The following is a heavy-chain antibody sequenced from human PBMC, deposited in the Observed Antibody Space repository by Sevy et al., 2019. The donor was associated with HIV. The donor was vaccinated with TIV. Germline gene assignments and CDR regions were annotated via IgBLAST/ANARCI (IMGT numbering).Heavy chain of an antibody. J-gene: IGHJ4*02. CDR1: GFIFNTQA. Sequence: GGSLRLSCAASGFIFNTQAMTWVRQAPGKGLEWVSSITSTGLNTFHAYSVKGRFTISRDNSPSTVYLQMNSLRAEDTALYYCARGWPINFWGQGTLVTVSS. D-gene: IGHD6-13*01. CDR3: ARGWPINF. V-gene: IGHV3-23*01. CDR2: ITSTGLNT.